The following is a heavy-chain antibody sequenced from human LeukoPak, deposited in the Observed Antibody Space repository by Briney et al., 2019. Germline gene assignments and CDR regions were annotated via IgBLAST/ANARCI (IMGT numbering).Heavy chain of an antibody. CDR1: GGSISSGSHY. CDR3: ARDGGYRYYGSGSYLGY. J-gene: IGHJ4*02. Sequence: SQTLSLTCTVSGGSISSGSHYWSWIRQPAGKGLEWIGRIYTSGSTNYNPSLKSRVTISVDTSKNQFSLKLSSVTAADTAVYYCARDGGYRYYGSGSYLGYWGQGTLVTVSS. CDR2: IYTSGST. D-gene: IGHD3-10*01. V-gene: IGHV4-61*02.